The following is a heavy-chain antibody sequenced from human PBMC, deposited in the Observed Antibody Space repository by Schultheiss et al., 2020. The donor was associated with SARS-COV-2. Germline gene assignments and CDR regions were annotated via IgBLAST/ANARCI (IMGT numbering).Heavy chain of an antibody. D-gene: IGHD5-12*01. J-gene: IGHJ4*02. CDR1: GFTFNNFA. CDR2: VGGDGGRT. V-gene: IGHV3-23*01. CDR3: ARGSGGGYEFDY. Sequence: GGSLRLSCTASGFTFNNFAMSWVRRPPGRGLEWVSAVGGDGGRTYYADSVKGRFTISRDNAKNSLFLQMDSLTAEDTAVYYCARGSGGGYEFDYWGQGTLVTVSS.